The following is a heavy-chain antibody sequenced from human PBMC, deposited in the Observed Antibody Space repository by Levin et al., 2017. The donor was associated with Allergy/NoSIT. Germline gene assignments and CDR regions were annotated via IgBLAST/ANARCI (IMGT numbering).Heavy chain of an antibody. CDR1: GYSFTSYW. CDR2: IYPGDSDT. CDR3: ARSREMVRGVLPWWFDP. J-gene: IGHJ5*02. D-gene: IGHD3-10*01. Sequence: ASVKVSCKGSGYSFTSYWIGWVRQMPGKGLEWMGIIYPGDSDTRYSPSFQGQVTISADKSISTAYLQWSSLKASDTAMYYCARSREMVRGVLPWWFDPWGQGTLVTVSS. V-gene: IGHV5-51*01.